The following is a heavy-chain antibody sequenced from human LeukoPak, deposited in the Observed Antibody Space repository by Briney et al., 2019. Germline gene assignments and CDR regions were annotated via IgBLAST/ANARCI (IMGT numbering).Heavy chain of an antibody. D-gene: IGHD3-16*01. Sequence: GGSLRLSCAASGFTFSSYSMNWVRQPPGKGLEWISYISSFSGTIYYADSVEGRFTISRDNAKNSLYLQMNSLRAEDTATYYCARDQGGAVSYWGQGTLVTVSS. V-gene: IGHV3-48*01. CDR2: ISSFSGTI. J-gene: IGHJ4*02. CDR1: GFTFSSYS. CDR3: ARDQGGAVSY.